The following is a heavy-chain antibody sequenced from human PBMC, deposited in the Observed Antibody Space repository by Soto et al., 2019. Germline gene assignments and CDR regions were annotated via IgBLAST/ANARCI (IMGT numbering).Heavy chain of an antibody. CDR2: IYTSGST. D-gene: IGHD6-13*01. V-gene: IGHV4-4*07. CDR3: ARRAAAGTDYYYGMDV. J-gene: IGHJ6*02. Sequence: PSETLSLTCTVSGGSISSYYWSWIRQPAGKGLEWIGRIYTSGSTNYNPSLKSRVTMSVDTSKNQFSLKLSSVTAADTAVYYCARRAAAGTDYYYGMDVWGQGTTVTVS. CDR1: GGSISSYY.